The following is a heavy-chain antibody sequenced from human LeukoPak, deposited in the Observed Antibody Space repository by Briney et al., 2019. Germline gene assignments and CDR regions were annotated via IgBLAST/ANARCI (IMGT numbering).Heavy chain of an antibody. CDR1: GGSISSYY. CDR2: IYYSGST. V-gene: IGHV4-59*12. D-gene: IGHD2-15*01. J-gene: IGHJ5*02. CDR3: ARGGYCSGGSCYSGINWFDP. Sequence: SETLSLTCTVSGGSISSYYWSWIRQPPGKGLDWIGYIYYSGSTNYNPSLKSRVTISVDTSKNQFSLKLSSVTAADTAVYYCARGGYCSGGSCYSGINWFDPWGQGTLVTVSS.